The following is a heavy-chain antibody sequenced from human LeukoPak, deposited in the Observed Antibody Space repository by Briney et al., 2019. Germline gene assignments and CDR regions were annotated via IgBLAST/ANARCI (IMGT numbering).Heavy chain of an antibody. V-gene: IGHV4-34*01. CDR2: ISHSGGA. CDR1: GGSISSYY. J-gene: IGHJ4*02. CDR3: ARVDYGDYSKDFDY. Sequence: SETLSLTCTVSGGSISSYYWTWVRQPPGKGLEWIGEISHSGGANYSPSLKSRVTISLDTSKNQFSLRLTSVTAADTAVYYCARVDYGDYSKDFDYWGQGTLVTVSS. D-gene: IGHD4-17*01.